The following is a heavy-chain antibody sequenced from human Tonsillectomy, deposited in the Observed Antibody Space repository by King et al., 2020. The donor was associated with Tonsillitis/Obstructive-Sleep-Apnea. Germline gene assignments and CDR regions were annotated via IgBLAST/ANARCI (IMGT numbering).Heavy chain of an antibody. V-gene: IGHV3-9*01. CDR2: ISWNGGNI. J-gene: IGHJ5*02. CDR1: GFTFDDYA. Sequence: VQLVESGGGLVQPGRSLRLSCAASGFTFDDYAMHWVRQAPGKGLEWVSGISWNGGNICYADSVEGRITISRDNAQNSLYLQMNSIRAEDTVLYYCVKGYTGYDMWFDLWGQGTLVTVSS. D-gene: IGHD5-12*01. CDR3: VKGYTGYDMWFDL.